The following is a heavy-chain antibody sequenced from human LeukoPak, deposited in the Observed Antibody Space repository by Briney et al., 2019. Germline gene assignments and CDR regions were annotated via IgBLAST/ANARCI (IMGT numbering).Heavy chain of an antibody. V-gene: IGHV3-11*03. CDR2: ISSTSSYT. Sequence: PGRSLRLSCAASGFTVSDYYMICIGQAPGKGLEWLSFISSTSSYTNYADSVKGRFTISRGNAKNSLYLQMNSLRADDTAVYSCARHLWFGEAYDAFDIWGQGTMVTVSS. CDR1: GFTVSDYY. CDR3: ARHLWFGEAYDAFDI. J-gene: IGHJ3*02. D-gene: IGHD3-10*01.